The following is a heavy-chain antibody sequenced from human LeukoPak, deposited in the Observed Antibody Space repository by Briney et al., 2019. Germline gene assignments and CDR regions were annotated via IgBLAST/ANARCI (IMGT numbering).Heavy chain of an antibody. J-gene: IGHJ4*02. Sequence: PSETLSLTCAVYGGSFSGYYWSWIRQPPGKGLEWIGEINHSGSTNYNPSLKSRVTISVDTSKNQFSLKLSSVTAADTAVYYCAREGNRYSGYYTLDYWGQGTLVTVSS. CDR3: AREGNRYSGYYTLDY. CDR2: INHSGST. V-gene: IGHV4-34*01. D-gene: IGHD5-12*01. CDR1: GGSFSGYY.